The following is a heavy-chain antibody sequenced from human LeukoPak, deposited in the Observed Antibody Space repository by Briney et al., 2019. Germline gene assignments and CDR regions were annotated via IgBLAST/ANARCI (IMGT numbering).Heavy chain of an antibody. CDR2: VYSGGST. Sequence: PGGSLRLSCAASGFTVSSNYMSWVRQAPGKGLERVSVVYSGGSTYYADSVKGRSTISRDNSKNTLYLQMNSLRAEDTAVYYCARATPKHYSYGIFDYWGQGTLVTVSS. V-gene: IGHV3-53*01. CDR1: GFTVSSNY. D-gene: IGHD5-18*01. J-gene: IGHJ4*02. CDR3: ARATPKHYSYGIFDY.